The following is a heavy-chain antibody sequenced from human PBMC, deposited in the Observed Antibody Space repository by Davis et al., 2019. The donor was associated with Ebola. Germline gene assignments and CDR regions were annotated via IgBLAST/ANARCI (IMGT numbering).Heavy chain of an antibody. V-gene: IGHV4-34*01. J-gene: IGHJ6*02. CDR2: INHSGST. Sequence: MPSETLSLTCAVYGVSFSGYYWSWIRQPPGKGLEWIGEINHSGSTNYNPSLKSRVTISVDTSKNQFSQKLSSVTAADTAVYYCARGGGYGGYGMDVWGQGTTVTVSS. CDR1: GVSFSGYY. D-gene: IGHD5-12*01. CDR3: ARGGGYGGYGMDV.